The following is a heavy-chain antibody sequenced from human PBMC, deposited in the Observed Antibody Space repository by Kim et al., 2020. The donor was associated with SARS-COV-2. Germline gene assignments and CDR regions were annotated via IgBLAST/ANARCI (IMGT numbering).Heavy chain of an antibody. V-gene: IGHV5-10-1*01. CDR3: AILLYGSGSYGGPYYYYGMDV. D-gene: IGHD3-10*01. CDR2: IDPSDSYT. Sequence: GEALKISCKGSGYSFTSYWISWVRQMPGKGLEWMGRIDPSDSYTNYSPSFQGHVTISADKSISTAYLQWSSLKASDTAIYYCAILLYGSGSYGGPYYYYGMDVWGQGTTVTVSS. CDR1: GYSFTSYW. J-gene: IGHJ6*02.